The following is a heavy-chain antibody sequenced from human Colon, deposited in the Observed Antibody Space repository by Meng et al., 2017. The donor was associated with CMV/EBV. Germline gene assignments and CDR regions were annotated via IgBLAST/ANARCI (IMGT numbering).Heavy chain of an antibody. CDR2: IKQDGSEK. J-gene: IGHJ4*02. CDR1: GFTFSSYW. CDR3: ARMRVVEFDY. D-gene: IGHD3-3*01. V-gene: IGHV3-7*01. Sequence: GESLKISCAASGFTFSSYWMSWVRQAPGKGLEWVANIKQDGSEKYYVDSVKGRFTISRDNAKNSLYLQMNSLRAEDTAVYYCARMRVVEFDYWGQGTLVTVSS.